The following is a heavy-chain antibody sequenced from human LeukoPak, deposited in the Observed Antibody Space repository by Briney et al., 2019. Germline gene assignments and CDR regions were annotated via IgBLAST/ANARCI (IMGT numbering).Heavy chain of an antibody. CDR1: GGSFSGYY. J-gene: IGHJ3*02. CDR2: INHSGST. Sequence: SETLSLTCAVYGGSFSGYYWSWIRQPPGKGLERIGEINHSGSTNYNPSLKSRVTISVDTSKNQFSLKLSSVTAADTAVYYCARDLELELPGGYAFDIWGQGTMVTVSS. D-gene: IGHD1-7*01. CDR3: ARDLELELPGGYAFDI. V-gene: IGHV4-34*01.